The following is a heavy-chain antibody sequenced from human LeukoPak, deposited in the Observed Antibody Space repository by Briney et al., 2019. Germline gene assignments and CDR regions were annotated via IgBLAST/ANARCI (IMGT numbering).Heavy chain of an antibody. CDR2: ISSSSSTI. Sequence: GGSLRLSCAASGFTFSSYSMNWVRQAPGKGLEWVSYISSSSSTIYYADSVKGRFTISRDNAKNSLYLQMNSLRAEDTAVYYCARPYPLMVRGVGWFDPWGQGTLVTVSS. CDR3: ARPYPLMVRGVGWFDP. CDR1: GFTFSSYS. D-gene: IGHD3-10*01. V-gene: IGHV3-48*04. J-gene: IGHJ5*02.